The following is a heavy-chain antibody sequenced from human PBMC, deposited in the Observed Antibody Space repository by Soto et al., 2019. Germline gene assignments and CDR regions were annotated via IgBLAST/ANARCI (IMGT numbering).Heavy chain of an antibody. CDR1: GGTFSSYA. CDR2: IIPIFGTA. D-gene: IGHD1-7*01. J-gene: IGHJ5*02. CDR3: ASNRPELNWFDP. V-gene: IGHV1-69*13. Sequence: ASVKVSCKASGGTFSSYAISWVRQAPGQGLEWMGGIIPIFGTANYAQKFQGRVTITADESTSTAYMELSSLRSEDTAVYYCASNRPELNWFDPWGQGTLVTVSS.